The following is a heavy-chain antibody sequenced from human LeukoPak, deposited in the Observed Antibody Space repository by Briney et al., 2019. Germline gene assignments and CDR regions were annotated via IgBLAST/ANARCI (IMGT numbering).Heavy chain of an antibody. CDR3: ATDPPYDSSGYAY. J-gene: IGHJ4*02. CDR1: GGTFSSYA. CDR2: FDPEDGET. Sequence: ASVKVSCKASGGTFSSYAISWVRQAPGKGLEWMGGFDPEDGETIYAQKFQGRVTMTEDTSTDTAYMELSSLRSEDTAVYYCATDPPYDSSGYAYWGQGTLVTVSS. V-gene: IGHV1-24*01. D-gene: IGHD3-22*01.